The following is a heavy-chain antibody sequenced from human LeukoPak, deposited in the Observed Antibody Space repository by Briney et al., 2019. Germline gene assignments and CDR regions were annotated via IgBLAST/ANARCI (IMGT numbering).Heavy chain of an antibody. CDR2: ISYDGINE. CDR3: ARISGSYRPFDY. D-gene: IGHD3-16*02. Sequence: GESLRLSCAASGFTFSSYAMHWVRQAPGKGLEWVAGISYDGINEYYADSVKGRFTISRDNSKNTLYLQMNSLRAEDTAVYYCARISGSYRPFDYWGQGTLVTVSS. CDR1: GFTFSSYA. V-gene: IGHV3-30-3*01. J-gene: IGHJ4*02.